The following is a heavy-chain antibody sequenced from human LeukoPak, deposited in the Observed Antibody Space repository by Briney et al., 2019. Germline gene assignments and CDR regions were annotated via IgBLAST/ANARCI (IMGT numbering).Heavy chain of an antibody. CDR3: AGVEFGSRYYYYVDV. CDR2: ISSSGSTI. D-gene: IGHD1-1*01. J-gene: IGHJ6*03. V-gene: IGHV3-11*01. Sequence: KPGGSLRLSCAASGFSFSDYYMSWIRPAPGKGLEWVSYISSSGSTIKYADSVKGRFTISRDNANNSLYLQMNSLRAEDTAVYYCAGVEFGSRYYYYVDVWGKGTTVTVSS. CDR1: GFSFSDYY.